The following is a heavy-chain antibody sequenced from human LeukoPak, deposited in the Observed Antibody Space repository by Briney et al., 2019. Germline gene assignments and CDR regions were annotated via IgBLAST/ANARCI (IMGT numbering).Heavy chain of an antibody. V-gene: IGHV2-5*02. D-gene: IGHD3-10*01. J-gene: IGHJ4*02. CDR3: AHTIAMVRGVITHYFDY. CDR2: IYWDDDK. CDR1: GFSLSTSGVG. Sequence: SGPTLVNPTQTLTLTCTFSGFSLSTSGVGVGWIRQPLGKALEWLALIYWDDDKRYSPSLKSRLTITKDTSKNQVVLTMTNMDPVDAVTYYCAHTIAMVRGVITHYFDYWGQGTLVTVSS.